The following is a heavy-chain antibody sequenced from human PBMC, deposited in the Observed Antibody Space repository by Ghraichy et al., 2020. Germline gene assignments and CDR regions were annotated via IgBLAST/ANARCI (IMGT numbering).Heavy chain of an antibody. Sequence: GGSLRLSCAASGFTFSSYGMHWVRQAPGKGLEWVAVISNDGSNKNYADSVKGRFTISRDNSKNTLYLQMNSLRAEDTAVYYCAKDLQRIQLWFGMDVWGQGTTVTVSS. CDR1: GFTFSSYG. CDR2: ISNDGSNK. J-gene: IGHJ6*02. V-gene: IGHV3-30*18. D-gene: IGHD5-18*01. CDR3: AKDLQRIQLWFGMDV.